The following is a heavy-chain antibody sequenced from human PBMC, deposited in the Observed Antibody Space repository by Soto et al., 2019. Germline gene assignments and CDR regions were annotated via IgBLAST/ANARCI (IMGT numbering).Heavy chain of an antibody. Sequence: SVKGSCKTSGGTFSGYAIGWVRQAPGQGLEWMGGIIPIFGTANYAQKFQGRVTITADESTSTAYMELSSLRSEDTAVYYCARGIYSSSWYGYFQHWGQGTLVTVSS. V-gene: IGHV1-69*01. CDR1: GGTFSGYA. J-gene: IGHJ1*01. CDR2: IIPIFGTA. D-gene: IGHD6-13*01. CDR3: ARGIYSSSWYGYFQH.